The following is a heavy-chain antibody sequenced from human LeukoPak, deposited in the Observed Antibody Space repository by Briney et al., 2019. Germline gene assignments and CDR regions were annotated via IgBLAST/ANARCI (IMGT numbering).Heavy chain of an antibody. Sequence: SETLSLACTVSGGSISSYYWSWIRQPPGKGLEWIGYIYYSGSTNYNPSLKSRVTISVDTSKNQFSLNLSSVTAADTAVYYCARDLLSTAGYFDYWGQGTLVTVSS. J-gene: IGHJ4*02. CDR3: ARDLLSTAGYFDY. CDR2: IYYSGST. D-gene: IGHD6-19*01. V-gene: IGHV4-59*01. CDR1: GGSISSYY.